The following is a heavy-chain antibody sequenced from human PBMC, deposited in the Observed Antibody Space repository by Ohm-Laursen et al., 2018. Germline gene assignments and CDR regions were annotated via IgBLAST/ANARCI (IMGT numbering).Heavy chain of an antibody. D-gene: IGHD3-10*01. J-gene: IGHJ6*02. CDR3: ARGFFSGSYYYYYGMDV. CDR1: GGTFSSYA. CDR2: MNPNSGNT. Sequence: ASVKVSCKASGGTFSSYAISWVRQAPGQGLEWMGWMNPNSGNTGYAQKFQGRVTMTRNTSISTAYMELSSLRSEDTAVYYCARGFFSGSYYYYYGMDVWGQGTTVTVSS. V-gene: IGHV1-8*02.